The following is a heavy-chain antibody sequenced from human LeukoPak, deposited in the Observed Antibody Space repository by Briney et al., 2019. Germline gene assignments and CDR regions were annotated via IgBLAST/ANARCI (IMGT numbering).Heavy chain of an antibody. Sequence: GRSLRLSCAASGFTFSSYGMHWVRQALGKGLEWVAVIWYDGSNKYYADSVKGRFTISRDNSKNTLYLQMNSLRAEDTAVYYCARGSSSWYLGFDYWGQGTLVTVSS. CDR3: ARGSSSWYLGFDY. CDR1: GFTFSSYG. J-gene: IGHJ4*02. CDR2: IWYDGSNK. V-gene: IGHV3-33*01. D-gene: IGHD6-13*01.